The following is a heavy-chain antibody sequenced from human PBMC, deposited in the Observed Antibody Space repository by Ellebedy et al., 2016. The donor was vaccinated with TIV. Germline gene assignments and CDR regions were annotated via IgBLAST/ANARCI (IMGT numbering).Heavy chain of an antibody. V-gene: IGHV4-38-2*02. CDR3: ARVPDGYNYYWYFDL. D-gene: IGHD5-24*01. CDR2: IYHSGST. CDR1: GYSISSGYY. Sequence: SETLSLXXTVSGYSISSGYYWGWIRQPPGKGLEWIGSIYHSGSTYYNPSLKSRVTISVDTSKNQFSLKLSSVTAADTAVYYCARVPDGYNYYWYFDLWGRGTLVTVSS. J-gene: IGHJ2*01.